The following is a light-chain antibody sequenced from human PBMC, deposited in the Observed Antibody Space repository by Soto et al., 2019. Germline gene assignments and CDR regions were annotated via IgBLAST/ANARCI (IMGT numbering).Light chain of an antibody. Sequence: MSQSPGARSVSTWRAGPRSCRASRTVSNRLAWYQQKPGQAPRLLISGASTGATGIPPRFRGSGSGTEFTLTVDTLQSEDIAIYYCQQYYHWPVTFGGGTKVDI. J-gene: IGKJ4*01. V-gene: IGKV3-15*01. CDR2: GAS. CDR1: RTVSNR. CDR3: QQYYHWPVT.